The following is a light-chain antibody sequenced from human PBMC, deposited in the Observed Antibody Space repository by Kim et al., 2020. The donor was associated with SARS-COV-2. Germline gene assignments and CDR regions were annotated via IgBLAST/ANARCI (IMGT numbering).Light chain of an antibody. Sequence: GKTVTISCTRSSGSILSSHVHWYQQRPGGAPIIVIREDDIRPSGVPDRFSGSIDRSSNSASLTISELKTDDEADYYCQSHDSNNVVFGGGTQLTVL. J-gene: IGLJ2*01. CDR1: SGSILSSH. CDR3: QSHDSNNVV. CDR2: EDD. V-gene: IGLV6-57*03.